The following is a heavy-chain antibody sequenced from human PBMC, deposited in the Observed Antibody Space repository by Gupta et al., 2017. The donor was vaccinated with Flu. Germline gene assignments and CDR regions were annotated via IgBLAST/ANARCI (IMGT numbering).Heavy chain of an antibody. J-gene: IGHJ6*02. Sequence: QVQLVQSGAEVKKPGASVKVSCKASGYTFSNYGISWVRQAPGQGLEWMGWISAYNGNTNYAQKFQGRVTMTTDTSTSTAYMELRSLRSDDTAVYCCARCSSWYTYFYYGMDVWGQGTTVTVSS. V-gene: IGHV1-18*01. CDR2: ISAYNGNT. D-gene: IGHD6-13*01. CDR1: GYTFSNYG. CDR3: ARCSSWYTYFYYGMDV.